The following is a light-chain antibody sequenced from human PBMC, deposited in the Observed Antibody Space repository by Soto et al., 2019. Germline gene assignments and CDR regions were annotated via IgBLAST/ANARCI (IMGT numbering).Light chain of an antibody. J-gene: IGLJ1*01. CDR1: SSNIGAGYD. V-gene: IGLV1-40*01. Sequence: QSVLTQQPSVSGAPGQRVTISCTGSSSNIGAGYDVHWYQQLPGTAPKLLIYGNSNRPSGVPDRFSGSKSGTSASLAITGLQADDEADYYCQSYDSSLSSYVFGTGTKLTVL. CDR3: QSYDSSLSSYV. CDR2: GNS.